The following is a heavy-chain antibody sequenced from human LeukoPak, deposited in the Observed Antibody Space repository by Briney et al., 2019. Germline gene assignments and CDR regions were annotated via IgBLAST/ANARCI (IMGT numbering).Heavy chain of an antibody. V-gene: IGHV1-18*01. Sequence: ASVKVSCKASGYTFTSYGISWVRQAPGQGLEWMGWISAYNGNTNYAQKLQGRVTMTTDTSTSTAYMELRSLRSDDTAVYYCARDLRASYCSGGSCYGRFDYWGQGTLVTVPS. J-gene: IGHJ4*02. D-gene: IGHD2-15*01. CDR1: GYTFTSYG. CDR3: ARDLRASYCSGGSCYGRFDY. CDR2: ISAYNGNT.